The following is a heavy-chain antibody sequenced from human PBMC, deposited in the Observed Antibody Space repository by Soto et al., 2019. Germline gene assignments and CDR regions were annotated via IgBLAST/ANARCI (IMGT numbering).Heavy chain of an antibody. D-gene: IGHD5-12*01. CDR3: ARGPRWLQLQYFQH. J-gene: IGHJ1*01. CDR1: GGAFSGYH. V-gene: IGHV4-34*01. Sequence: QVQLQQWGAGLLKPSETLSLTCTVYGGAFSGYHWNWVRQPPGKGLEWIGEINHSGSTDYNPSLRSRVTMSIATSKNHFSLKLSSVTAADTAVYYCARGPRWLQLQYFQHWGQGTLVTVSS. CDR2: INHSGST.